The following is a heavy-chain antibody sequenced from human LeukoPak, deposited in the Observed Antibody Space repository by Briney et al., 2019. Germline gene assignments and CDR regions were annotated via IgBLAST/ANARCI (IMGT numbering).Heavy chain of an antibody. CDR3: AVYTGGSCTWPLFFDY. CDR2: IDPSGDTI. V-gene: IGHV3-11*04. Sequence: PGGSLRLSCIASGFTFSDYYLRWIRQSPEKGLERVSYIDPSGDTIYYADSVKGRFTISRDNAKNSLYLRMNALRAEDTAVSSCAVYTGGSCTWPLFFDYWGQGTLVTVSS. J-gene: IGHJ4*02. D-gene: IGHD2-15*01. CDR1: GFTFSDYY.